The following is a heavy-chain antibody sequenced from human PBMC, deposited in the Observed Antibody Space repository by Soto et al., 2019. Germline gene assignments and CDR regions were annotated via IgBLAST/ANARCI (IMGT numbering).Heavy chain of an antibody. D-gene: IGHD6-13*01. J-gene: IGHJ5*02. CDR1: GFTFGDYA. V-gene: IGHV3-49*03. Sequence: GGSLRLSCTASGFTFGDYAMSWFRQAPGKGLEWVGFIRSKAYGGTTEYAASVKGRFTISRDDSKSIAYLQMNSLKTEDTAVYYCTIRAAAGTEWFDPWGQGTRVTVSS. CDR3: TIRAAAGTEWFDP. CDR2: IRSKAYGGTT.